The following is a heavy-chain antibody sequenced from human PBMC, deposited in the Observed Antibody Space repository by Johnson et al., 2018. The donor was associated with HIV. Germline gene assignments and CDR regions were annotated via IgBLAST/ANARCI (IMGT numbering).Heavy chain of an antibody. CDR3: ARGPSAYCGGDCPGGAFDI. CDR1: GFTFSSYA. Sequence: QEKLVESGGGVVQPGRSLRLSCAASGFTFSSYAMHWVRQAPGKGLEWVAVISYDGSEKYYVDSVKGRFTISRDNAKNSLYLQMNSLRAEDTAVYYCARGPSAYCGGDCPGGAFDIWGQGTMVTVSS. V-gene: IGHV3-30*04. J-gene: IGHJ3*02. D-gene: IGHD2-21*02. CDR2: ISYDGSEK.